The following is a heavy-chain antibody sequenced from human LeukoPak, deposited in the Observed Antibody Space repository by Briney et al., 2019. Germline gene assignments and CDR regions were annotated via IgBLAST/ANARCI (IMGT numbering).Heavy chain of an antibody. J-gene: IGHJ5*02. D-gene: IGHD2/OR15-2a*01. V-gene: IGHV3-30*18. CDR3: AKDLFLGDNWFDP. Sequence: SGRSLRLSCAASGFTFSSYGMHWVRQAPGKGLEWVAVISYDGSNKYYADSVKGRFTISRDNSKNTLYLQMNSLRAEDTAVYYCAKDLFLGDNWFDPWGQATLVTVSS. CDR2: ISYDGSNK. CDR1: GFTFSSYG.